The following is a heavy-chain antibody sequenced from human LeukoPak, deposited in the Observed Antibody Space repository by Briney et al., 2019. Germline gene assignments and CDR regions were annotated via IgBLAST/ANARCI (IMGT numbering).Heavy chain of an antibody. CDR2: TYYRSNWYN. D-gene: IGHD2-8*02. CDR3: AKRRPPGGFDF. Sequence: SHTLSLTCAISGYSVSSNSAAWTWIRQSPSRGLEWLGRTYYRSNWYNDYAVSGKSRININPDTSKNQFSLQLNSVTPAATAVYYSAKRRPPGGFDFWGQGTLVTVSS. CDR1: GYSVSSNSAA. J-gene: IGHJ4*02. V-gene: IGHV6-1*01.